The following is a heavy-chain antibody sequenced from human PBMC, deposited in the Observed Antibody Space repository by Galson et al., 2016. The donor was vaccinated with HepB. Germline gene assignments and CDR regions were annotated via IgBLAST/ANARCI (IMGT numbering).Heavy chain of an antibody. CDR2: ISGDGGGT. V-gene: IGHV3-43*02. D-gene: IGHD4-17*01. J-gene: IGHJ4*02. CDR1: GFTFDDYA. CDR3: AKGDGGYYLVVDS. Sequence: LRLSCAASGFTFDDYAMHWVRQVPGKGLERVSLISGDGGGTYYADSVKGRFTISRDNSKTSLYLQMNTLRTEDTALYYCAKGDGGYYLVVDSWGQGTLVTVSS.